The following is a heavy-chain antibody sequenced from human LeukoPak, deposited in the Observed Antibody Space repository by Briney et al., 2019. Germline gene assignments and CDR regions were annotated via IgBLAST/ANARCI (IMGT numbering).Heavy chain of an antibody. D-gene: IGHD3-22*01. CDR2: INHSGST. CDR1: GGSFSGYY. CDR3: ARGHYYDSSGYYYTQPKRFDY. J-gene: IGHJ4*02. V-gene: IGHV4-34*01. Sequence: SETLSLTCAVYGGSFSGYYWSWIRQPPGKGLEWIGEINHSGSTNYNPSLKSRVTISVDTSKNQFSLKLSSVTAADTAVYYCARGHYYDSSGYYYTQPKRFDYRGQGTLVTVSS.